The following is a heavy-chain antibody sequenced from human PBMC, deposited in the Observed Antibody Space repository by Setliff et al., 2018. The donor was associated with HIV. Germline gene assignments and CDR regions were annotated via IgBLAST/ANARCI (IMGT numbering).Heavy chain of an antibody. Sequence: GESLRLSCAASGFIFSSHWMNWVRQAPGEGLEWVANIKHDGSEKYYVDSVKGRFTISRDNAKNLLYLQMNSLRAEDTAVYFCARDGSPFDDILTGYSLFDSWGQGTLVTVSS. CDR2: IKHDGSEK. CDR3: ARDGSPFDDILTGYSLFDS. CDR1: GFIFSSHW. V-gene: IGHV3-7*01. D-gene: IGHD3-9*01. J-gene: IGHJ4*02.